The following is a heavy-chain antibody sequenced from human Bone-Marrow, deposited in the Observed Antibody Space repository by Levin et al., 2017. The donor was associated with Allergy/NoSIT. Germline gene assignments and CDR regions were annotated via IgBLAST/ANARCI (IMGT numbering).Heavy chain of an antibody. CDR2: MHYSGNT. CDR1: GGSISSSSYY. J-gene: IGHJ5*02. Sequence: PSETLSLTCTVSGGSISSSSYYWGWFRQPPGTGLEWIGNMHYSGNTNYNPSLKGRVTISVDTSKNQFSLKLSSVTAADTAVYYCASRTAVAGGWFDPWGQGTLVTVSS. D-gene: IGHD6-19*01. V-gene: IGHV4-39*07. CDR3: ASRTAVAGGWFDP.